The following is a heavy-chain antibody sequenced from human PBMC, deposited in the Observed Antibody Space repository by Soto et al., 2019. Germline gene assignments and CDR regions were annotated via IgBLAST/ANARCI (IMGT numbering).Heavy chain of an antibody. Sequence: PGGSLRLSCAASGFICSRYDMSWGRQAPGKGLEWVSGIGGSGGYTSYADSVKGRFTISRDNSKNTLYLQMNSLRAEDTAVYYCAKDAAMVSSTFNYFDYWGQGALVTVSS. CDR1: GFICSRYD. CDR3: AKDAAMVSSTFNYFDY. D-gene: IGHD6-13*01. CDR2: IGGSGGYT. J-gene: IGHJ4*02. V-gene: IGHV3-23*01.